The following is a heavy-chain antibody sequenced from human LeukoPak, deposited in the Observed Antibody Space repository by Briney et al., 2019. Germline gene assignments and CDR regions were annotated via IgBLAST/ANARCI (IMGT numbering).Heavy chain of an antibody. CDR2: INPSGGST. D-gene: IGHD4-17*01. J-gene: IGHJ6*03. V-gene: IGHV1-46*01. CDR1: GYTFTSYY. CDR3: ARDAQDYGDYLSYYFMDV. Sequence: ASVKVSCKASGYTFTSYYIHWVRQAPGQGLEWMGLINPSGGSTTYAQRFQGRVTMTRDMSTSTIYMELSSLRSEDTAVYYCARDAQDYGDYLSYYFMDVWGKGTTVTVFS.